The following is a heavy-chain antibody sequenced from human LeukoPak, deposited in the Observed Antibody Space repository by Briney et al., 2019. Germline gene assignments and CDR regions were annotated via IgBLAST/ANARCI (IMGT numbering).Heavy chain of an antibody. CDR2: IYSGGST. J-gene: IGHJ4*02. CDR1: GFTFSSYW. D-gene: IGHD4-17*01. V-gene: IGHV3-66*01. Sequence: GGSLRLSCAASGFTFSSYWMSWVRQAPGKGLEWVSVIYSGGSTYYADSVKGRFTISRDNSKNTLYLQMNSLRAEDTAVYYCARDLPPIRSYGDYVWGQGTLVTVSS. CDR3: ARDLPPIRSYGDYV.